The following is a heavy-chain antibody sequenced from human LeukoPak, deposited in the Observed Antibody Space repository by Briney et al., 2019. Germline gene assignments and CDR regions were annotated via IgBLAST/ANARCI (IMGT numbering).Heavy chain of an antibody. CDR3: ARSDSSGYYGAFDI. D-gene: IGHD6-19*01. CDR2: ISGGGGGT. V-gene: IGHV3-23*01. CDR1: GFIFSNYA. Sequence: GGSLRLSCAASGFIFSNYAMSWVRQAPGKGPEWVSGISGGGGGTYYADSVKGSFTISRDNSKNTLYLQMNSLRAEDTAVYYCARSDSSGYYGAFDIWGQGTMVTVSS. J-gene: IGHJ3*02.